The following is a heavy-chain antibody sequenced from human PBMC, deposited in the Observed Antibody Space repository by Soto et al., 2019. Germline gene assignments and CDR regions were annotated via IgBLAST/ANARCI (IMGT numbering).Heavy chain of an antibody. CDR3: ATERTVTTELDY. CDR2: FDPEDGET. D-gene: IGHD4-4*01. Sequence: ASVEVSCKVSGYTLTELSIHWVRQAPGKGLEWMGGFDPEDGETIYAQKFQGRVTMTEDTSTDTAYMELGSLRSEDTAVYYCATERTVTTELDYWGQGTLVTVSS. J-gene: IGHJ4*02. CDR1: GYTLTELS. V-gene: IGHV1-24*01.